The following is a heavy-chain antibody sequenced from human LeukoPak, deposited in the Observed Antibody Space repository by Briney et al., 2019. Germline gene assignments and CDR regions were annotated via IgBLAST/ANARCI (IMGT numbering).Heavy chain of an antibody. CDR1: GFTFSSYA. CDR3: AKGSYYYDSADYFDY. CDR2: LSGSGGNT. V-gene: IGHV3-23*01. D-gene: IGHD3-22*01. J-gene: IGHJ4*02. Sequence: VGSLRLSCAASGFTFSSYAMSWVRQAPGKGLGRVSTLSGSGGNTYYADSVKGRVTISRDNSKNTLYLQMNSLRAEDTAVYHCAKGSYYYDSADYFDYWGQGTLVTVSS.